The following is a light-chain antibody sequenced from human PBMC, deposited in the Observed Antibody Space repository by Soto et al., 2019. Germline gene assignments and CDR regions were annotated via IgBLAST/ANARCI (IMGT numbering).Light chain of an antibody. CDR2: QDS. CDR1: KMGNKY. CDR3: QAWDTSTVV. Sequence: SSELTQPPSVSVSPGQTASFTCSGDKMGNKYASWYQQKSGQSPVLVIYQDSKRPSGIPERFSGSNSGNTATLSISGTQAMDEADYYCQAWDTSTVVFGGGTKLTVL. V-gene: IGLV3-1*01. J-gene: IGLJ2*01.